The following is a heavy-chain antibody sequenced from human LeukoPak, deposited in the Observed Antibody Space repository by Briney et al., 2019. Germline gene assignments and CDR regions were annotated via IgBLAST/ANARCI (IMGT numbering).Heavy chain of an antibody. CDR3: ENAIRDCTTTSCSHEEFDY. J-gene: IGHJ4*02. V-gene: IGHV3-30*09. D-gene: IGHD2-2*01. CDR1: GFTFSSYP. CDR2: ISYDGSNK. Sequence: GGSLRLSCSASGFTFSSYPMHWVRQAPGKGLECVAVISYDGSNKYYADSVEGRFAISRDNSKNTLYLQMNSLRAEDTAVFHAENAIRDCTTTSCSHEEFDYWGQGTLVTVSS.